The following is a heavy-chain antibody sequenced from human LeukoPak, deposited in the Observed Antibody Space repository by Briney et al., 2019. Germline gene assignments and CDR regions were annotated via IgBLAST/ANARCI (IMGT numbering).Heavy chain of an antibody. CDR2: ISPSGAST. D-gene: IGHD5-24*01. J-gene: IGHJ5*02. Sequence: ASVKVSCKSFGYTFTSNYMHWVRQAPGQGPEWMGVISPSGASTTYAQTFQGRVPLTRDMSTSTDYLELSSLRSEDTAVYYCARDNSVRDEAWWFSPWGQGTLVTVSS. V-gene: IGHV1-46*01. CDR3: ARDNSVRDEAWWFSP. CDR1: GYTFTSNY.